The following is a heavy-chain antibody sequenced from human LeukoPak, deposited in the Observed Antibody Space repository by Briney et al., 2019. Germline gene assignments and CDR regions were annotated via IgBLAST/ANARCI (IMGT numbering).Heavy chain of an antibody. Sequence: ASVKVSCKASGYTFTSYYMHWVRQAPGQGLEWMGIINPSGGSTSYAQKFQGRVTMTRDTSTSTVSMELSSLRAEDTAVYYCAKDWAHIVVVPAATPHFDYWGQGTLVTVSS. D-gene: IGHD2-2*01. CDR2: INPSGGST. J-gene: IGHJ4*02. CDR1: GYTFTSYY. CDR3: AKDWAHIVVVPAATPHFDY. V-gene: IGHV1-46*01.